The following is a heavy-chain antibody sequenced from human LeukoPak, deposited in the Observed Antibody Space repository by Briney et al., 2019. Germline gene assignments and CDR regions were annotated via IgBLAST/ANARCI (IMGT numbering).Heavy chain of an antibody. J-gene: IGHJ5*02. Sequence: SETLSLTCAVSGGSISNGGYSWSWIRQPPGKGLEWIGYVYYSGSTYYNPSLKSRVTISVDTSKNQFSLKLSSVTAADTAVYYCARRIRGYSPNWFDPWGQGTLVTVFS. D-gene: IGHD5-12*01. CDR2: VYYSGST. V-gene: IGHV4-30-4*07. CDR1: GGSISNGGYS. CDR3: ARRIRGYSPNWFDP.